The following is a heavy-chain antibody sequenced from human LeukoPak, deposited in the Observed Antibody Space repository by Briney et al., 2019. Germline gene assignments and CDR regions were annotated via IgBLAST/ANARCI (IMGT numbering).Heavy chain of an antibody. J-gene: IGHJ4*02. V-gene: IGHV1-69*05. CDR2: IIPIFGTA. D-gene: IGHD6-13*01. CDR3: ARGRYSSSCPDY. CDR1: GGTFSSYA. Sequence: SVKVSCKASGGTFSSYAISWVRQAPGQGLEWMGRIIPIFGTANYAQKLQGRVTMTTDTSTSTAYMELRSLRSDDTAVYYCARGRYSSSCPDYWGQGTLVTVSS.